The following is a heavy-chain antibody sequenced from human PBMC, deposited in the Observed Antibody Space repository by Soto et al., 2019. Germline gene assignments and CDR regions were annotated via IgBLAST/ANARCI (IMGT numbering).Heavy chain of an antibody. CDR2: INVGNGNT. CDR1: GYTFTNYA. CDR3: ATPQDYDDCLAS. J-gene: IGHJ4*02. D-gene: IGHD3-22*01. V-gene: IGHV1-3*01. Sequence: ASVKVSCKASGYTFTNYAMHWVRQAPGQRLEWMGWINVGNGNTRYSQKFQGRLTLTSDTPGNTAYLELNSLISEDTAVYYCATPQDYDDCLASWGQGTLVTVSS.